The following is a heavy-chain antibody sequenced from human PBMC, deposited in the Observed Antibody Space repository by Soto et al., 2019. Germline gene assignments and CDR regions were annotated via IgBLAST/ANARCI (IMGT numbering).Heavy chain of an antibody. CDR2: IFYSGST. D-gene: IGHD2-15*01. J-gene: IGHJ6*02. CDR3: AKKVPAALRLYYFFGLDV. V-gene: IGHV4-4*02. Sequence: TLSLTCAVSGGSLSSSNWWSWVRQPPGKALEWLGEIFYSGSTKYNPSLNSRVTISADQSKNHLSLRLSSVTAADTAVYYCAKKVPAALRLYYFFGLDVWGQGTTVTVSS. CDR1: GGSLSSSNW.